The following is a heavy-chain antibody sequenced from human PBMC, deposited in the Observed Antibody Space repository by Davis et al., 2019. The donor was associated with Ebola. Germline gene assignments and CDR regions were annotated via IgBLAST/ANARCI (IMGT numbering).Heavy chain of an antibody. CDR2: IIPVFATA. V-gene: IGHV1-69*13. CDR3: ARELAGLYYFDY. CDR1: GGTFSSYA. J-gene: IGHJ4*02. D-gene: IGHD6-19*01. Sequence: LVKVSCKASGGTFSSYAFSWVRQAPGQGLEWMGGIIPVFATANYAQKFQDRLMITADASTSTAYMELSSLRSDDTAVYYCARELAGLYYFDYWGQGTLVTVSS.